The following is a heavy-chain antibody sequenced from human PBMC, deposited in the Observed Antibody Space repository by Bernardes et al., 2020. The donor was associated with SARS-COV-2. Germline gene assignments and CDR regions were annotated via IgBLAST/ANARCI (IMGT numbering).Heavy chain of an antibody. CDR2: ISASGST. D-gene: IGHD6-19*01. CDR1: DDAISSGSFY. J-gene: IGHJ4*02. Sequence: LSPTRAVSDDAISSGSFYWSWLRQPAGKGLEWVGRISASGSTNYNPSLKSRVTMSVDTSKNQFSLKLTSVTAADTAVYYCARDGRISVPGTDYFDFWGQGILVTVSS. CDR3: ARDGRISVPGTDYFDF. V-gene: IGHV4-61*02.